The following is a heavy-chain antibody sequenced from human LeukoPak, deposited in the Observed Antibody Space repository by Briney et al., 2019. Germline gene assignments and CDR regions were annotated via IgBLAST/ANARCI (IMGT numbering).Heavy chain of an antibody. CDR3: ARDRDGYNSFDY. CDR2: MNPNSGNT. D-gene: IGHD5-24*01. Sequence: ASVTVSCKASGYAFTSYDNNWVRQATGQGLEWMGWMNPNSGNTGNAQKFQGRVTMTRNTSISTAYMELSSLRSEDTAVYYCARDRDGYNSFDYWGQGTLVTVSS. J-gene: IGHJ4*02. V-gene: IGHV1-8*01. CDR1: GYAFTSYD.